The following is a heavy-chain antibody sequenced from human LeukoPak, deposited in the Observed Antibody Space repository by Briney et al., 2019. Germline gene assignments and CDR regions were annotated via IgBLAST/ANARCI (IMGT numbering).Heavy chain of an antibody. Sequence: PGGSLRLSCAASGFTVSSNYMSWVRQAPGKGLEWVSVIYTGGNTYYADSVKGRLTISRDNSKNTLYLQMNSLRAEDTAVYYCARDDGELRIRGQGTLVTVSS. CDR1: GFTVSSNY. V-gene: IGHV3-53*01. D-gene: IGHD1-7*01. J-gene: IGHJ4*02. CDR3: ARDDGELRI. CDR2: IYTGGNT.